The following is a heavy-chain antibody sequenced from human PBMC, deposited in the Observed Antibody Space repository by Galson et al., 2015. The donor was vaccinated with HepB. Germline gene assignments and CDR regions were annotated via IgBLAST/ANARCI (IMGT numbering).Heavy chain of an antibody. J-gene: IGHJ4*02. D-gene: IGHD3-22*01. V-gene: IGHV4-59*01. Sequence: TLSLTCTVSGGSISSYYWSWIRQPPGKGLEWIGYIYYSGSTNYNPSLKSRVTISVDTSKNQFSLKLSSVTAADTAVYYCARGVYDSSGYYLDYWGQGTLVTVSS. CDR1: GGSISSYY. CDR3: ARGVYDSSGYYLDY. CDR2: IYYSGST.